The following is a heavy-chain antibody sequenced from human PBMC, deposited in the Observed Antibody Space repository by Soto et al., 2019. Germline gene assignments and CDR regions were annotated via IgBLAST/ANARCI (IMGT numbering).Heavy chain of an antibody. D-gene: IGHD4-4*01. V-gene: IGHV3-23*04. CDR2: ISGSGGST. J-gene: IGHJ6*02. Sequence: EVQLVESGGGLIQPGGSLRLSCAASGFTFSSYAMSWVRQAPGKGLEWVSAISGSGGSTYYADSVKGRFTISRDNSKNTLYLQMNSLRAEDTAVYYCAKVQSFYSYYYYGMDVWGQGTTVTVSS. CDR1: GFTFSSYA. CDR3: AKVQSFYSYYYYGMDV.